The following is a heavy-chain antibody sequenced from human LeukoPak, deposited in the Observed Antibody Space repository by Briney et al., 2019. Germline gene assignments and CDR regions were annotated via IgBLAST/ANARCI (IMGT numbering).Heavy chain of an antibody. CDR3: ERGVRGYSSGRRSI. V-gene: IGHV4-39*01. Sequence: SETLSLTCTVSGGSISSSSYYWGWIRQPPGKGLEWIGSIYYSGSTYYNPSLKSRVTISVDTSKNQFSLKLSSVTAADTAVYYCERGVRGYSSGRRSIWGQGTLVTVSS. CDR2: IYYSGST. J-gene: IGHJ4*02. CDR1: GGSISSSSYY. D-gene: IGHD6-19*01.